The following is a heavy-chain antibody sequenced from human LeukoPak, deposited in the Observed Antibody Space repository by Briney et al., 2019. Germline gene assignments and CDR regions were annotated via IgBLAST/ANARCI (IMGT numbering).Heavy chain of an antibody. V-gene: IGHV1-46*01. CDR2: INPSGGSA. Sequence: GASVKVSCKASGYTFSIYNMHWVRQAPGQGLEWMGIINPSGGSASDAQKFQGRLTMTRDTSTSTLYMELGSLRSEDTAVYYCAREGVAATGLDYWGQGTLVTVSS. J-gene: IGHJ4*02. CDR3: AREGVAATGLDY. D-gene: IGHD6-13*01. CDR1: GYTFSIYN.